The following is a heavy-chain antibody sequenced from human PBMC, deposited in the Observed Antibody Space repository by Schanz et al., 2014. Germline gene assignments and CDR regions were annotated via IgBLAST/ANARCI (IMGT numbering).Heavy chain of an antibody. CDR2: ISASGGST. CDR3: ARPRFDYGEVDY. V-gene: IGHV3-23*04. D-gene: IGHD4-17*01. J-gene: IGHJ4*02. CDR1: GFTFSSYA. Sequence: EVQLVESGGYLVQPGGSLRLSCSASGFTFSSYAMHWVRQASGKGLEWVSTISASGGSTYYADSVKGRFTISRDNSKNILYLQMNSLRAEDTAVYYCARPRFDYGEVDYWGQGTLVTVSS.